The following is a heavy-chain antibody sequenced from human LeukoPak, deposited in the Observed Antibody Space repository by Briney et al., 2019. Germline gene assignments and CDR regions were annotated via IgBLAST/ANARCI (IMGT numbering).Heavy chain of an antibody. D-gene: IGHD3-3*01. CDR2: INHSGST. V-gene: IGHV4-34*01. CDR1: GGSFSGYY. Sequence: SETLSLTCAVYGGSFSGYYWSWIRQPPGKGLEWIGEINHSGSTNYNPSLKSRVTISVDTSKNQFSLKLSSVTAADTAVYYCARDKYDFWSGYYTGIDYWGQGTLVTVSS. CDR3: ARDKYDFWSGYYTGIDY. J-gene: IGHJ4*02.